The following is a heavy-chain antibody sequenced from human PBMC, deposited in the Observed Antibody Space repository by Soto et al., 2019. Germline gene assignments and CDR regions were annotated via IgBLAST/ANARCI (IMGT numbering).Heavy chain of an antibody. V-gene: IGHV3-NL1*01. CDR2: IWGSGSST. Sequence: GGSLRLSCAASGFTFSSYGMHWVRQAPGKGLEWVSAIWGSGSSTYYADSVKGRFTISRDNSKNTLYLQMNSLRAEDTAVYYCANMCLNWPPCYWGQGTLVTVSS. J-gene: IGHJ4*02. CDR1: GFTFSSYG. CDR3: ANMCLNWPPCY. D-gene: IGHD1-1*01.